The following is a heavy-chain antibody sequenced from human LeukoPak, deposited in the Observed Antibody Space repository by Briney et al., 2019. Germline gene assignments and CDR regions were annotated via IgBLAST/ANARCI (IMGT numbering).Heavy chain of an antibody. J-gene: IGHJ3*02. CDR1: GGSISSSRYH. CDR3: ARRDIAAAAVDALYI. Sequence: PSETLSLTCTVSGGSISSSRYHWGWIPQPPGKGLEWIWYFYYSGSTYYNPSLKSRVTISVDTSKNQFSLKQSSVTVADRAVYYCARRDIAAAAVDALYIWGQGTMVTVSS. CDR2: FYYSGST. D-gene: IGHD6-13*01. V-gene: IGHV4-30-4*08.